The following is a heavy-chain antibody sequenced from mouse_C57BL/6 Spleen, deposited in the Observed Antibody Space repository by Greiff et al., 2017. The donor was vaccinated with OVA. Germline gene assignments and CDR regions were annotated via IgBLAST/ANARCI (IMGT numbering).Heavy chain of an antibody. CDR3: ARNRLRGYFDY. D-gene: IGHD2-2*01. J-gene: IGHJ2*01. CDR2: IWSGGST. Sequence: VQLQQSGPGLVQPSQRLSITCTVSGFSLTSYGVHWVRQSPGKGLEWLGVIWSGGSTDYNAAFISRLSISKDNSKSQVFFKMNSLQADDTAIYYCARNRLRGYFDYWGQGTTLTVSS. V-gene: IGHV2-2*01. CDR1: GFSLTSYG.